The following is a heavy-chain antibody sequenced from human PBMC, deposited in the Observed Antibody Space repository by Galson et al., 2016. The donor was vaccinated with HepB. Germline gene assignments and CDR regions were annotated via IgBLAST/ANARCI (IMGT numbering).Heavy chain of an antibody. V-gene: IGHV3-21*01. CDR1: GFTFTSYS. Sequence: SLRLSCAASGFTFTSYSLNWVRQAPGKGLEWVASISSSRNYIYHADSVKGRFTISRDNAKNSLYLQMNSLRAEDTALYYCARGQLGAFDMWGQGTMVTVSS. J-gene: IGHJ3*02. CDR3: ARGQLGAFDM. D-gene: IGHD5-24*01. CDR2: ISSSRNYI.